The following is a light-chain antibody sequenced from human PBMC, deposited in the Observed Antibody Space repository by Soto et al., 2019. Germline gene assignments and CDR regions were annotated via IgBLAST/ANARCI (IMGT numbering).Light chain of an antibody. V-gene: IGLV2-14*01. Sequence: QSALTQPASVSGSPGQSITISCTGTSSDIGGYKYVSWYQQHPGKAPKLMIFEVSHRPSGVSNRFSGSKSGNTASLTISGLQAEDEADDYCSSYTSSSTPVFGGGTKLTVL. J-gene: IGLJ3*02. CDR3: SSYTSSSTPV. CDR1: SSDIGGYKY. CDR2: EVS.